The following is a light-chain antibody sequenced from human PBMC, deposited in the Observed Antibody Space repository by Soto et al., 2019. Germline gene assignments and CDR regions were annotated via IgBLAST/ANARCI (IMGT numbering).Light chain of an antibody. V-gene: IGKV3-20*01. Sequence: EIVLTQSPGTLSLSPGERATLSCRASQSVSSSYLAGYQQKPGQAPRLLIYGASSRATGIPDRFSGSGSGTDFTLTITTLEPEDFAVYYCQQYGSSPLLTFGGGTKVEIK. CDR2: GAS. CDR3: QQYGSSPLLT. J-gene: IGKJ4*01. CDR1: QSVSSSY.